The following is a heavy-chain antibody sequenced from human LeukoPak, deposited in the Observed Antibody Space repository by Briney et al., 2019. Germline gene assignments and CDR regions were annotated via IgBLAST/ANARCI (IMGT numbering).Heavy chain of an antibody. D-gene: IGHD2-15*01. V-gene: IGHV3-30*18. CDR1: GFTFSSYG. CDR3: AKYEGVVVVATLVPQGFDP. Sequence: GGSLRLSCAASGFTFSSYGMHWVRQAPGKGLEWVAVISYDGSNKYYADSVKGRFTISRDNSKNTLYLQMNSLGAEDTAVYYCAKYEGVVVVATLVPQGFDPWGQGTLVTVSS. CDR2: ISYDGSNK. J-gene: IGHJ5*02.